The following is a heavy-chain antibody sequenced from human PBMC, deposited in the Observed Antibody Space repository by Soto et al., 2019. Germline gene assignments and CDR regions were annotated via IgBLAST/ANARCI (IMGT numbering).Heavy chain of an antibody. Sequence: GASVKVSCKASGGTFSSYAISWVRQAPGQGLEWMGGIIPIFGTANYAQKFQGRVTITADESTSTAYMELSSLRSEDTAVYYCARLSLTNYGARWFDPWGQGTLVTVSS. J-gene: IGHJ5*02. CDR3: ARLSLTNYGARWFDP. V-gene: IGHV1-69*13. CDR2: IIPIFGTA. D-gene: IGHD1-7*01. CDR1: GGTFSSYA.